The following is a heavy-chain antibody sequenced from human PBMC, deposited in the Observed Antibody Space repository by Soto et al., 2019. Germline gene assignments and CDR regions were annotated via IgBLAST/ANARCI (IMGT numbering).Heavy chain of an antibody. CDR1: GGSLSGYF. D-gene: IGHD2-2*01. CDR3: ARGECSSVYCFTRWALDI. J-gene: IGHJ3*02. CDR2: ISHSGTT. V-gene: IGHV4-34*01. Sequence: ASETPSPPCAVYGGSLSGYFWAWVRPTPGEGLEWIGEISHSGTTNYKPSLKSRVTISADPSKKQFSLNLTSVTAADSGVYYCARGECSSVYCFTRWALDIWGQGTVVTVSS.